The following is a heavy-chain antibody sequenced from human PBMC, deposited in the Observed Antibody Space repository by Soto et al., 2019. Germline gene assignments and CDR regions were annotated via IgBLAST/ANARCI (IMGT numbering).Heavy chain of an antibody. CDR1: GFTFSSYW. D-gene: IGHD5-18*01. CDR3: AREWETAMGIDY. J-gene: IGHJ4*02. V-gene: IGHV3-74*01. Sequence: EVQLVESGGGLAQPGGSLRLSCAASGFTFSSYWMHWVRQAPGKGLVWVSRINSDGSSTSYADSVKGRFTISRDNAKNTLYLQMNSLRAEDTAVYYCAREWETAMGIDYWGQGTLVTVSS. CDR2: INSDGSST.